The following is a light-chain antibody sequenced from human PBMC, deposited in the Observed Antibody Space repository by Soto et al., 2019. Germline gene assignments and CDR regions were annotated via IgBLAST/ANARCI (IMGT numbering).Light chain of an antibody. CDR3: SSYTSSSPPYVV. V-gene: IGLV2-14*01. CDR2: EVS. CDR1: SSDVGGYNY. Sequence: QSALTQPASVSGSPGQSITISCTGTSSDVGGYNYVSWYQQHPGKAPKLMIYEVSNRPSGVSNRFSGSKSGNTASLTISGLQAEDEADYDCSSYTSSSPPYVVFGGGTKLTVL. J-gene: IGLJ2*01.